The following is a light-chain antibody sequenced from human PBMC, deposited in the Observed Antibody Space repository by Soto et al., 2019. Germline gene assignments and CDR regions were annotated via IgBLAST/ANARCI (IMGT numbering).Light chain of an antibody. V-gene: IGKV1-9*01. CDR3: QQLNSYPLT. Sequence: DIQMTHSPSVLSASVWDRVTMTFRASQSIGKHLNWYQQKPGKAPKFLIYAASTLQSGVPSRFSGSGSGTDFTLTISSLQPEDFATYYCQQLNSYPLTFGGGTKVDIK. CDR2: AAS. CDR1: QSIGKH. J-gene: IGKJ4*01.